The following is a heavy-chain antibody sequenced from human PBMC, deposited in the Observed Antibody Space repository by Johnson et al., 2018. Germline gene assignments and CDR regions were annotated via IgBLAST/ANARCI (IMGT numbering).Heavy chain of an antibody. CDR1: GFTFSAYG. Sequence: QVQLVESGGGVVQPGRSLRLSCAASGFTFSAYGIHWVRQAPGKGLEWVAVISYDGSNKYFSDSVKGRFTISRDNSKNTLYLQMNSRRAEDTAVYYCAKDGGIAAVGTGGYFHHWGQGTLVTVSS. J-gene: IGHJ1*01. CDR3: AKDGGIAAVGTGGYFHH. D-gene: IGHD6-13*01. V-gene: IGHV3-30*18. CDR2: ISYDGSNK.